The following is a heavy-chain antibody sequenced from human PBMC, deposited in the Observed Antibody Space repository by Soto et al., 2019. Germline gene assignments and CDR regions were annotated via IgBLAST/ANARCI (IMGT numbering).Heavy chain of an antibody. Sequence: SETLSLTCTVSGGSISSSSYYWGWIRQPPGKGLEWIGSIYYSGSTYYNPSLKSRVTISVDTSKNQFSLKLSSVTAADTAVYYCATLVVAATNYYYYYGMDVWGQGTTVTVSS. CDR2: IYYSGST. J-gene: IGHJ6*02. CDR1: GGSISSSSYY. CDR3: ATLVVAATNYYYYYGMDV. V-gene: IGHV4-39*01. D-gene: IGHD2-15*01.